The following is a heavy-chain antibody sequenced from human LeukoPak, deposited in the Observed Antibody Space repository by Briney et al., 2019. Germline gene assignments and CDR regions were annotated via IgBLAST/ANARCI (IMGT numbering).Heavy chain of an antibody. Sequence: ASVKVSCKASGYTFTGYYIHWVRQAPGQGLEWMGWINPNNGGTNYAQKFQGRVTMTRDTSISTACMQLNSLRSDDTAVYYCARADGDYGGNYVYWGQGALVTVSS. CDR1: GYTFTGYY. D-gene: IGHD4-23*01. V-gene: IGHV1-2*02. J-gene: IGHJ4*02. CDR2: INPNNGGT. CDR3: ARADGDYGGNYVY.